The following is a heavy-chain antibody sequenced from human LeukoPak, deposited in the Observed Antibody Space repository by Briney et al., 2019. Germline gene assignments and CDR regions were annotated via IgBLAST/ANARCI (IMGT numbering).Heavy chain of an antibody. V-gene: IGHV4-61*02. Sequence: PSETLSLTCTVSGGSISSGSYYLSWIRQPAGKGLEWIGRIYTSGSTNYNPSLKSRVTISVDTSKNQFSLKLSSVTAADTAVYYCAREQGDAFDIWGQGTMVTVSS. CDR2: IYTSGST. J-gene: IGHJ3*02. CDR3: AREQGDAFDI. CDR1: GGSISSGSYY.